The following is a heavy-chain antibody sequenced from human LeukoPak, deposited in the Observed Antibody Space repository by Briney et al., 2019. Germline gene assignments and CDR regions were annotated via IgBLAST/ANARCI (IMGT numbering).Heavy chain of an antibody. CDR1: GFTFSSYG. V-gene: IGHV3-30*02. D-gene: IGHD3-3*01. CDR3: SRQLRFLGYYFDY. J-gene: IGHJ4*02. Sequence: GGSLRLSCAASGFTFSSYGMHWVGQAPGKGLEWVAFIRYDGSNKYYADSVKGRFTISRDNSKNTLYLQMNSLRAEDTAVYYCSRQLRFLGYYFDYWGQGTLVTVSS. CDR2: IRYDGSNK.